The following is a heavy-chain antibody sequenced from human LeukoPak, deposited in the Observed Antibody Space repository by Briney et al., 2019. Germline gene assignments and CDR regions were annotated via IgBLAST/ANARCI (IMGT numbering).Heavy chain of an antibody. D-gene: IGHD3-22*01. J-gene: IGHJ4*02. CDR3: ARDWRENNYYDSSDPTFDY. V-gene: IGHV3-74*01. Sequence: PEGSLRLSCAASGFTFSSYWMHWVRQAPGKGLVWVSRINSDGSSTSYADSVKGRFTISRDNAKNTLYLQMNSLRAEDTAVYYCARDWRENNYYDSSDPTFDYWGQGTLVTVSS. CDR1: GFTFSSYW. CDR2: INSDGSST.